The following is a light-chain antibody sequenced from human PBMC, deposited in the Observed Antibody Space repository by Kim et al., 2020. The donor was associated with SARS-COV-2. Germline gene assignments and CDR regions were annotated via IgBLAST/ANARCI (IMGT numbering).Light chain of an antibody. CDR2: GAS. Sequence: APGESATLSCRGSQSVSSSYLAWYQQKPGQAPRLLIYGASSRATGIPDRFSGSGSGTDFTLTISRLEPEDFAVYYCQQYGSSPRTFGQGTKVDIK. J-gene: IGKJ1*01. CDR1: QSVSSSY. CDR3: QQYGSSPRT. V-gene: IGKV3-20*01.